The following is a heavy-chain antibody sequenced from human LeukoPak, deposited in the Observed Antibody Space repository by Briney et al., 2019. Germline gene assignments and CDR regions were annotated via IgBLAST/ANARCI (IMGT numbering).Heavy chain of an antibody. V-gene: IGHV3-7*01. D-gene: IGHD4-17*01. CDR1: GFTFSNYW. Sequence: GGSLRLSCEGSGFTFSNYWMGWVRQAPGKGLQWVANIKTDGSEKYYVDSVKGRFTISRDNAKNSLYLQMNSLRAEDTAVYYCARDGEGNDYGDYWFDPWGQGTLVTVSS. CDR3: ARDGEGNDYGDYWFDP. J-gene: IGHJ5*02. CDR2: IKTDGSEK.